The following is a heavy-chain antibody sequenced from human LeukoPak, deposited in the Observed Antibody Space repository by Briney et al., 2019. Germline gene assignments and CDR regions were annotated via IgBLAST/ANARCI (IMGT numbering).Heavy chain of an antibody. J-gene: IGHJ6*02. CDR1: GDSISSSY. CDR3: AREDPRTKVPEGMDV. CDR2: ISASGNT. V-gene: IGHV4-59*01. Sequence: SETLSLTCTVSGDSISSSYWNWIRQTPGKGLEWIGYISASGNTNYNPSLKSRIIISVDMSKNQFSLKLSSVTAADTAVYYCAREDPRTKVPEGMDVWGQGTTVTVSS. D-gene: IGHD4/OR15-4a*01.